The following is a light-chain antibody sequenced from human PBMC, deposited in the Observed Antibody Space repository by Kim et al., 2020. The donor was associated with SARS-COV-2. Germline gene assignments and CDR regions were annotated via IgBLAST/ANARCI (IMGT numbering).Light chain of an antibody. CDR2: EVS. CDR1: SSDGGGYNY. Sequence: GQSVPSSCTGTSSDGGGYNYVSWYHQHPGKAPKLMFYEVSKRPSGVPDRFSGSKSGNTASLTVSGLQAEDEADYYCSPYAGSNAWVFGGGTQLTVL. V-gene: IGLV2-8*01. CDR3: SPYAGSNAWV. J-gene: IGLJ3*02.